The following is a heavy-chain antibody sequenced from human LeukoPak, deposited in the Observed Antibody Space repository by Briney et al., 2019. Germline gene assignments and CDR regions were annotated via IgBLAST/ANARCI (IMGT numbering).Heavy chain of an antibody. J-gene: IGHJ3*02. CDR1: GVTFSNYW. CDR2: IDTDGSTT. V-gene: IGHV3-74*03. CDR3: ARVIIVGATHWYAFDI. Sequence: PGGSLRLSCAASGVTFSNYWMHWVRQGPGKGLVWVSRIDTDGSTTKYADSVKGRFTISRDNAKNTLYLQMNSLRVEDTAVYYCARVIIVGATHWYAFDIWGQGTMVTVSS. D-gene: IGHD1-26*01.